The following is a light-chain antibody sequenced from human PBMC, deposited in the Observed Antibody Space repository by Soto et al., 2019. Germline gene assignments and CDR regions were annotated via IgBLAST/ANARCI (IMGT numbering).Light chain of an antibody. CDR3: QKYNSVPLT. V-gene: IGKV1-27*01. J-gene: IGKJ4*01. Sequence: DIQMTQSPSSLSASVGDRVTITCRASQDINNYLAWYQQKPGKVPKLLIYDASTLQSGVPSRFSGSGSGTDFTPTISSLQPEDVASYYCQKYNSVPLTFGGGTKVEIQ. CDR2: DAS. CDR1: QDINNY.